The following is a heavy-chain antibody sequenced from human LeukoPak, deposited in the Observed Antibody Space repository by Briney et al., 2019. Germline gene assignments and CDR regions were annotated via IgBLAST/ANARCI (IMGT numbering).Heavy chain of an antibody. J-gene: IGHJ6*02. V-gene: IGHV4-34*01. CDR3: ARGAPGSSSWSYYYYYGMDV. CDR2: INHSGST. Sequence: SETLSLTCAVYGGSFSGYYWSWIRQPPGKGLEWIGEINHSGSTNYNASLKSRVTISVDTSKNQFSLKLSSVTAADTAVYYCARGAPGSSSWSYYYYYGMDVWGQGTTVTVSS. D-gene: IGHD6-13*01. CDR1: GGSFSGYY.